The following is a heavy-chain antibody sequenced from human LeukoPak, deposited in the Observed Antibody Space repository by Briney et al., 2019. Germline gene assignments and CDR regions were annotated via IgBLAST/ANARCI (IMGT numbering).Heavy chain of an antibody. D-gene: IGHD2-2*01. V-gene: IGHV3-7*01. Sequence: PGGSLRLSCEASGFRFSSYWMSWVRQAPGKGLEWVANTKQDGSEDYYVDSVKGRFAISRDNAKNSLYLQMNSLRAEDTAVYYCARDRDSGSISWYFLFDYWGQGSLVTVSS. J-gene: IGHJ4*02. CDR3: ARDRDSGSISWYFLFDY. CDR1: GFRFSSYW. CDR2: TKQDGSED.